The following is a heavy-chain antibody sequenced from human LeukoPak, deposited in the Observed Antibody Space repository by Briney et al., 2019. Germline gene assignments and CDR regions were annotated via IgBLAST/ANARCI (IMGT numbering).Heavy chain of an antibody. CDR3: AKDRSSSGLGALDI. V-gene: IGHV3-9*03. D-gene: IGHD3-22*01. Sequence: GGSLRLSCAASGFTFDDYAMHWVRQAPGKGLEWVSGISWDSGSIGYADSVKGRFTISRDNAKNSLYLQMNSLRAEDMALYYCAKDRSSSGLGALDIWGQGTMVTVSS. J-gene: IGHJ3*02. CDR2: ISWDSGSI. CDR1: GFTFDDYA.